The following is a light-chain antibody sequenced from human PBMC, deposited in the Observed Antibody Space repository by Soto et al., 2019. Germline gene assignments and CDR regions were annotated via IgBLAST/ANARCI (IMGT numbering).Light chain of an antibody. CDR2: EVN. CDR1: SSDVGTYNL. CDR3: CTYIGNDAWV. J-gene: IGLJ3*02. V-gene: IGLV2-23*02. Sequence: QSVLTQPASVYGSPEQSITISCIGTSSDVGTYNLVSWYQQHPGTVPKLLIYEVNNRPSGVSNRFSGSKSGNTASLTISGLLAADEADYYCCTYIGNDAWVFGGGTKLTVL.